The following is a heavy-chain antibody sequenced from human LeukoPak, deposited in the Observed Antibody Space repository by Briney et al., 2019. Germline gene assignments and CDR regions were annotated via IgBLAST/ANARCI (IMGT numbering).Heavy chain of an antibody. Sequence: SVKVSCKASGYTFTGYYVHWVRQAPGQGLEWMGGIIPIFGTANYAQKFQGRVTITADKSTSTAYMELSSLRSEDTAVYYCARAGQWLAQYYYYMDVWGKGTTVTVSS. D-gene: IGHD6-19*01. CDR3: ARAGQWLAQYYYYMDV. CDR1: GYTFTGYY. CDR2: IIPIFGTA. J-gene: IGHJ6*03. V-gene: IGHV1-69*06.